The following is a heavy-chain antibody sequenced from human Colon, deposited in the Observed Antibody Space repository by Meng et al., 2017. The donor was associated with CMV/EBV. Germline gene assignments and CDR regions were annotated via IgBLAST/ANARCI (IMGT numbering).Heavy chain of an antibody. V-gene: IGHV3-23*01. CDR1: GFTFSTYA. J-gene: IGHJ4*02. CDR3: AKDWTQDGLFTFDF. D-gene: IGHD1-1*01. CDR2: ITGTGATT. Sequence: GGSLRLSCAASGFTFSTYALSWVRRAPGKGLEWVSRITGTGATTYYADSVKGRFTISRDNSRDTVYLQMTDLRADDTATYFCAKDWTQDGLFTFDFWGRGTVVTVSS.